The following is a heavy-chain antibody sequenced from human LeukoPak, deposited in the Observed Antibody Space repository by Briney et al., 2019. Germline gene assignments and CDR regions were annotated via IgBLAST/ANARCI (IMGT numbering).Heavy chain of an antibody. D-gene: IGHD3-10*01. CDR1: GGSISGYY. V-gene: IGHV4-4*07. CDR3: ARVSYYGSGSYGRFWFDP. CDR2: IYTSGST. J-gene: IGHJ5*02. Sequence: SETLPLTCTVSGGSISGYYWSWIRQPAGKGLEWIGRIYTSGSTNYNPSLKSRVTMSVDTSKNQFSLKLSSVTAADTAVYYCARVSYYGSGSYGRFWFDPWGQGTLVTVSS.